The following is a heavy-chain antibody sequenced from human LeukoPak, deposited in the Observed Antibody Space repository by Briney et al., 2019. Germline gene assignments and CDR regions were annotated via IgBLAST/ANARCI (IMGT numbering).Heavy chain of an antibody. CDR1: GFTFSSYE. V-gene: IGHV3-48*03. CDR2: ISSSGTTI. D-gene: IGHD3-16*02. Sequence: PGGSLRLSCAASGFTFSSYEMNWVRQAPGKGLEWVSYISSSGTTIHYADSVKGRFTISRDNAKNSVYLQMNSLRVEDTAVYYCGRVRYQTADYWGQGTLVTVSS. CDR3: GRVRYQTADY. J-gene: IGHJ4*02.